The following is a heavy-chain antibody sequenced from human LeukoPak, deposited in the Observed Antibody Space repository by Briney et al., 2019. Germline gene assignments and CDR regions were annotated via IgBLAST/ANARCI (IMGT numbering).Heavy chain of an antibody. CDR2: IYNSENT. CDR1: GGPISGYY. J-gene: IGHJ4*02. CDR3: ARGPYTSGWFSFDY. Sequence: PSETLSLTCTVSGGPISGYYWSWIRQPAARGLELIGRIYNSENTDYNPSLKSRVTMSIDTTKNQFSLKLSSVTAADTAVYYCARGPYTSGWFSFDYWGQGTLVTVSS. V-gene: IGHV4-4*07. D-gene: IGHD6-19*01.